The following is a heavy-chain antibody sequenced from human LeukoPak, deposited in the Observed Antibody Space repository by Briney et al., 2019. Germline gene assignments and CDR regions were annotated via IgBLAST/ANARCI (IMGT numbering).Heavy chain of an antibody. CDR3: ARQAVEYSSGWYRPGY. V-gene: IGHV5-51*01. J-gene: IGHJ4*02. Sequence: GESLQISCKGSGYSFTSYWIGGVRQMPGKGREWMGIIYPGDSDTRYSPSFQGQVTISADKSISTAYLQWSSLKASDTAMYYCARQAVEYSSGWYRPGYWGQGTLVTVSS. D-gene: IGHD6-19*01. CDR1: GYSFTSYW. CDR2: IYPGDSDT.